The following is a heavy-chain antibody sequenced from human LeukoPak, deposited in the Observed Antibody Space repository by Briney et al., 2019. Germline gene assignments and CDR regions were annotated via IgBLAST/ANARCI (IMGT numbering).Heavy chain of an antibody. J-gene: IGHJ5*02. D-gene: IGHD6-19*01. CDR1: GFAFTAYL. Sequence: PGGSLRLSCAASGFAFTAYLIHWVRQPPGKGLEWVAVMSSDGNAIFYADSVRGRFTISRDNSKNTLYLQVNSLRVEDTAVYYCAKDSEVAGTCDQWGQGTLVTVSS. V-gene: IGHV3-30-3*01. CDR3: AKDSEVAGTCDQ. CDR2: MSSDGNAI.